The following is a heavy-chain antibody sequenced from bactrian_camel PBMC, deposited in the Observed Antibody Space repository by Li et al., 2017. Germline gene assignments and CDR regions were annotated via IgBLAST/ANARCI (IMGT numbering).Heavy chain of an antibody. D-gene: IGHD4*01. CDR2: ISTTGGA. CDR3: AADSYSDYVGVSTLQCPRMHDYNV. V-gene: IGHV3S55*01. CDR1: GFTFGDSE. J-gene: IGHJ4*01. Sequence: HVQLVESGGGSVQSGGSLRLSCTASGFTFGDSEVGWYRQALGNECKLVSTISTTGGASYADSVKGRFTISPDSAKNTVYLQMKTLEPEDTAWYYCAADSYSDYVGVSTLQCPRMHDYNVWGQGTQVTVS.